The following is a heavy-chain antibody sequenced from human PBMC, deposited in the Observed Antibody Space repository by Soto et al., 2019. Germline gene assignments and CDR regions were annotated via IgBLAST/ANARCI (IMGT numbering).Heavy chain of an antibody. CDR3: AKVPLQNIVAAISSPCTYLDF. Sequence: GGSLRLSCAASGFTFSSYAMSWVRQAPGKGLEWVSAISGSGGSTYYADSVKGRFTISRDNSKNTLYLQMNSLRAEDTAVYYFAKVPLQNIVAAISSPCTYLDFWGQGALVTVSS. CDR1: GFTFSSYA. J-gene: IGHJ4*02. V-gene: IGHV3-23*01. D-gene: IGHD5-12*01. CDR2: ISGSGGST.